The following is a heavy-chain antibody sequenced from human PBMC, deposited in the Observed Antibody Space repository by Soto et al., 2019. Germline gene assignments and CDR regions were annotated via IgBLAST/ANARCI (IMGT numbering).Heavy chain of an antibody. CDR1: GGSISSGGYY. CDR3: ARTYIVVVPRESWFDP. D-gene: IGHD2-2*01. Sequence: SETLSLTCTVSGGSISSGGYYWSWIRQHPGKGLEWIGYIYYSGSTYYNPSLKSRVTISVDTSKNQFSLKLSSVTAADTAVYYCARTYIVVVPRESWFDPWGQGTLVTVSS. J-gene: IGHJ5*02. V-gene: IGHV4-31*03. CDR2: IYYSGST.